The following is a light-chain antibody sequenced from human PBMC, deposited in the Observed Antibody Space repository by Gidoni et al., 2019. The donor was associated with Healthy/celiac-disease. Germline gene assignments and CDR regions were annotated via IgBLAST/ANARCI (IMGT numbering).Light chain of an antibody. CDR1: QSVSSY. CDR3: QQRSNWLT. V-gene: IGKV3-11*01. Sequence: EIVLTQSPATLSLYPGERATLSCRASQSVSSYLAWYQQKPGQAPRLLIYDASNRATGIPARFSGSGSGTYFPRTISSLEPEDFAVYYCQQRSNWLTFGGGTKVEIK. J-gene: IGKJ4*01. CDR2: DAS.